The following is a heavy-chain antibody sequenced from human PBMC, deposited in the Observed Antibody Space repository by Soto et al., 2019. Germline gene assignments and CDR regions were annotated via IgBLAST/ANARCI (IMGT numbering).Heavy chain of an antibody. V-gene: IGHV3-66*01. D-gene: IGHD3-3*01. CDR1: GFTVSINY. CDR2: IYSGGST. J-gene: IGHJ5*02. CDR3: ARERVSRPGSRGWFDP. Sequence: HPGGSLRLSCAASGFTVSINYMSWVRQAPGKGLEWVSVIYSGGSTYYADSVKGRFTISRDNSKNTLYLQMNSLRAEDTAVYYCARERVSRPGSRGWFDPWGQGTLVTVSS.